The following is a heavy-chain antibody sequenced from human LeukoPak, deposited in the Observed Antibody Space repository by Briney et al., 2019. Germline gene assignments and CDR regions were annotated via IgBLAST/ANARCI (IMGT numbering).Heavy chain of an antibody. V-gene: IGHV4-59*12. Sequence: PSETLSLTCTVSGGSISSYYWSWIRQPPGKGLEWIGYIYYSGSTYYNPSLKSRVTISVDTSKNQFSLKLSSVTAADTAVYYCARETPPYYYGSGSSSNFDYWGQGTLVTVSS. J-gene: IGHJ4*02. CDR2: IYYSGST. CDR3: ARETPPYYYGSGSSSNFDY. CDR1: GGSISSYY. D-gene: IGHD3-10*01.